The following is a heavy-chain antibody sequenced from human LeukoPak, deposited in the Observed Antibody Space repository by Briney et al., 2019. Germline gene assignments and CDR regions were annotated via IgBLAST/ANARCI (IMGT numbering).Heavy chain of an antibody. Sequence: PGGSLRLSCAASGFTFSGSAMHWARQASGKGLEWVGRIRSKANSYATAYAASVKGRFTISRDDSKNTAYLQMNSLKTEDTAVYYCTRHDSDYGDYDPFDYWGQGTLVTVSS. J-gene: IGHJ4*02. V-gene: IGHV3-73*01. CDR1: GFTFSGSA. D-gene: IGHD4-17*01. CDR2: IRSKANSYAT. CDR3: TRHDSDYGDYDPFDY.